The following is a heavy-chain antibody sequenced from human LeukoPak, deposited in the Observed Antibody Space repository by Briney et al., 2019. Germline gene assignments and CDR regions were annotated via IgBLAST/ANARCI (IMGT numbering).Heavy chain of an antibody. Sequence: PSETLSLTCTVSGDSISSNHYYWGWIRQTPGKGLEWIGVLYDGGSAYYNPSLKSRVTISVDTSKNQFSLRLSSVTAADTAVYYCARSLVTPPFDYWGQGTLVTVSS. CDR1: GDSISSNHYY. D-gene: IGHD1-26*01. V-gene: IGHV4-39*07. J-gene: IGHJ4*02. CDR3: ARSLVTPPFDY. CDR2: LYDGGSA.